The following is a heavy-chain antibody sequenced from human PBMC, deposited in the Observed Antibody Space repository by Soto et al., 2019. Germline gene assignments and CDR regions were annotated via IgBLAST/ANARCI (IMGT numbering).Heavy chain of an antibody. V-gene: IGHV4-4*02. CDR2: IFHDGTA. CDR3: ARLVYDTRLNYMYFDF. J-gene: IGHJ4*02. CDR1: GVSISRGNW. D-gene: IGHD3-10*01. Sequence: SETLSLTCAVSGVSISRGNWWTLVRQSPQRGLEYIGEIFHDGTANYYPSFERRVAISVDTSKNQFSLKLTSVTAADTAIYFCARLVYDTRLNYMYFDFWGQGTLVTVSS.